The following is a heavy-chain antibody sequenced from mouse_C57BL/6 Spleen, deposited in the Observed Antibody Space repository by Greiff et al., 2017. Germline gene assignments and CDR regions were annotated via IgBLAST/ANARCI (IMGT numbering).Heavy chain of an antibody. CDR2: IDPSDSYT. CDR1: GYTFTSYW. CDR3: ASSGTTVLAHFDY. D-gene: IGHD1-1*01. J-gene: IGHJ2*01. V-gene: IGHV1-69*01. Sequence: VQLQQPGAELVMPGASVKLSCKASGYTFTSYWMHWVKQRPGQGLEWIGEIDPSDSYTNYNQKFKGKSTLTVDKSSSTAYMQLSSLTSEDSAVYYCASSGTTVLAHFDYWGQGTTLTVSS.